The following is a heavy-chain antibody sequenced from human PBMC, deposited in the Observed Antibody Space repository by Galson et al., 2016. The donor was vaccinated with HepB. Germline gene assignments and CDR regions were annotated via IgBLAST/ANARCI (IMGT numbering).Heavy chain of an antibody. Sequence: SLRLSCAASGFTFSSYAMHWVRQAPGKGLEWVAIISYDGSNKYFADSVKARFSISRDNSRNTLYLQMNSLRPEDTAVYYCARDGRRAVAPKHYFEYWGQGTLITVSS. CDR3: ARDGRRAVAPKHYFEY. CDR2: ISYDGSNK. CDR1: GFTFSSYA. J-gene: IGHJ4*02. D-gene: IGHD6-19*01. V-gene: IGHV3-30*04.